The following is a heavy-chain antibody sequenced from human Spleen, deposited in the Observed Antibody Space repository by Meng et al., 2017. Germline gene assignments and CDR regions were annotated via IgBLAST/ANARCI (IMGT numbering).Heavy chain of an antibody. CDR3: ARGQPGYSSGWYPY. CDR2: IYHSGST. D-gene: IGHD6-19*01. V-gene: IGHV4-4*02. CDR1: GGSISSSNW. J-gene: IGHJ4*02. Sequence: QELRQGAGQGRVKRWGPLSLTGAVAGGSISSSNWWGLVRQPPGKGLEWIGEIYHSGSTNYNPSLKSRVTISVDKSKNQFSLNLSSVTAADTAVYYCARGQPGYSSGWYPYWGQGTLVTVSS.